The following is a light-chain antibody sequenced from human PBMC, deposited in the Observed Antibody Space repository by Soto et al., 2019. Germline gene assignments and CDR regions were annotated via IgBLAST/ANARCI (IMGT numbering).Light chain of an antibody. Sequence: EIVLTQSPGTLSLSPGERATLSCRASQSVSSSYLAWYQQKPGQAPRLLIYDASSRANGIPDRFSGSGSGTDFAITISRLEPEDFAVYVCQQYGSSPYTFGQGTKLEIK. CDR1: QSVSSSY. CDR3: QQYGSSPYT. J-gene: IGKJ2*01. V-gene: IGKV3-20*01. CDR2: DAS.